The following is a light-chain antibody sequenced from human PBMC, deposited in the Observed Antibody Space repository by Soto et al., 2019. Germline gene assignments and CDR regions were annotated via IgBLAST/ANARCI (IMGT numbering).Light chain of an antibody. CDR1: QSVSSK. CDR2: GAS. J-gene: IGKJ1*01. Sequence: EIVMTQSPATLSVSPGEGATLSCRASQSVSSKLAWYQQKPGQAPRLLIYGASTRATGIPARFSGSGSGTEFTLSISSLQSEDSAVYYCQQYNSGLWTFGQGTKVEIK. V-gene: IGKV3-15*01. CDR3: QQYNSGLWT.